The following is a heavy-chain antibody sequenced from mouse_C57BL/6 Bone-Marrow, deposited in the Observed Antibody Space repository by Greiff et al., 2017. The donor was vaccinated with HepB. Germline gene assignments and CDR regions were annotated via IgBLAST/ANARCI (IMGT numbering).Heavy chain of an antibody. CDR2: IYPGDGDT. Sequence: VQLKESGPELVKPGASVKISCKASGYAFSSSWMNWVKQRPGKGLEWIGRIYPGDGDTNYNGKFKGKATLTADKSSSTAYMQLSSLTSEDSAVYFCARWAYYYDAMDYWGQGTSVTVSS. J-gene: IGHJ4*01. D-gene: IGHD1-1*01. CDR3: ARWAYYYDAMDY. V-gene: IGHV1-82*01. CDR1: GYAFSSSW.